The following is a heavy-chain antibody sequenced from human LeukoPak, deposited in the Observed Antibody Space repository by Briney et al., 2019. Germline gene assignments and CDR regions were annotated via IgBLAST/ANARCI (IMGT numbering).Heavy chain of an antibody. J-gene: IGHJ4*02. Sequence: GGSLRLSCAASGFTFSSYGMHWVRQAPGKRLEWVAVISYDGSNKYYADSVKGRFTISRDNSKNTLYLQMNSLRAEDTAVYYCAKDLTYYGSGSYYAGGFDYWGQGTLVTVSS. CDR1: GFTFSSYG. CDR2: ISYDGSNK. CDR3: AKDLTYYGSGSYYAGGFDY. D-gene: IGHD3-10*01. V-gene: IGHV3-30*18.